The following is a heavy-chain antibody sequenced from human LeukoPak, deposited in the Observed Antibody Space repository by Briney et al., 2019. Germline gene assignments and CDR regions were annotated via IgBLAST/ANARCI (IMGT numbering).Heavy chain of an antibody. Sequence: QSGGSLRLSCAASGFTFSSYAMHWVRKAPGKGLEWVAVIWYDGSNKYYADSVKGRFTISRNDSKNTAYLQMNSLKTEDTAVYYCTRHSGDGYNRGVDYWGQGTLVTVSS. CDR1: GFTFSSYA. CDR3: TRHSGDGYNRGVDY. D-gene: IGHD5-24*01. V-gene: IGHV3-33*01. CDR2: IWYDGSNK. J-gene: IGHJ4*02.